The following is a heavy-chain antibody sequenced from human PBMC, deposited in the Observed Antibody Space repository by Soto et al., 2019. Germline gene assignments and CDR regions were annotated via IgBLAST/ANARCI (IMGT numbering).Heavy chain of an antibody. CDR1: GGSISSSSYY. CDR2: IYYSGST. D-gene: IGHD4-17*01. Sequence: ASETLSLTCTVSGGSISSSSYYWGWIRQPPGKGLEWIGSIYYSGSTYYNPSLKSRVTISVDTSKNQFSLKLSSVTAADTAVYYCARLDGRNDYWGQGTLVTVSS. V-gene: IGHV4-39*01. CDR3: ARLDGRNDY. J-gene: IGHJ4*02.